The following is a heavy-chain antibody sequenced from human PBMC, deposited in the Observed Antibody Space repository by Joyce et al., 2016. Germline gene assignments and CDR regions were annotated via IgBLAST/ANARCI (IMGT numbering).Heavy chain of an antibody. Sequence: QVQLVQSGAEVKKPGASVKVSCKASGYTFRSFGISWVRQAPGQGLEWMGWISGYSGNTHYAQQFQDRVTLTTDTSTNTAYMELRTLRSDDTAIYYCARGTGETSYWGQGTLVTVSS. V-gene: IGHV1-18*04. CDR3: ARGTGETSY. CDR2: ISGYSGNT. J-gene: IGHJ4*02. D-gene: IGHD1-1*01. CDR1: GYTFRSFG.